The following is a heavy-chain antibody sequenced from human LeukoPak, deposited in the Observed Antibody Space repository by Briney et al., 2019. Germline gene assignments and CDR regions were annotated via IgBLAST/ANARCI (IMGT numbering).Heavy chain of an antibody. Sequence: GASVKVSCKASRGTFSSYAISWVRQAPGQGLEWMGRIITIFGTANYAQKFQGRVTITTDESTSTAYMELSSLRSEDTAVYYCASKYYYDSSGSFDYWGQGTLVTVSS. CDR2: IITIFGTA. CDR1: RGTFSSYA. CDR3: ASKYYYDSSGSFDY. V-gene: IGHV1-69*05. D-gene: IGHD3-22*01. J-gene: IGHJ4*02.